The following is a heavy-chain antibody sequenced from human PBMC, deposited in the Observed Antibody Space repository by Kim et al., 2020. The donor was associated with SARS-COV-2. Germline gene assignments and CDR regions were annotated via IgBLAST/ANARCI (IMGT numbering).Heavy chain of an antibody. V-gene: IGHV3-48*02. CDR3: ARRMALSAMDY. J-gene: IGHJ4*02. CDR1: GFSLKHTG. D-gene: IGHD2-8*01. Sequence: GGSLRLSCVTSGFSLKHTGIYWVRQAPGKGLEWISYVSEDESHNSYADSVKGRFTVSRDDGKNSVFLQMNSLRDEDTALCYCARRMALSAMDYWGQGTLVTVSS. CDR2: VSEDESHN.